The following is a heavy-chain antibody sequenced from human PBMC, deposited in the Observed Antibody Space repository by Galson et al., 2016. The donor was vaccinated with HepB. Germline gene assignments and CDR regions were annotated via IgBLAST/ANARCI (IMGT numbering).Heavy chain of an antibody. Sequence: SLRLSCAASGFTVSSNYMSWVRQAPGKGLEWVSDIYSGGGTSYADSVKGRSTISSDNFKNTLYLQMNSLRAEDTAVYYGAITSVTKFYFDYWGPGTLATVSA. V-gene: IGHV3-53*01. CDR1: GFTVSSNY. J-gene: IGHJ4*02. CDR2: IYSGGGT. CDR3: AITSVTKFYFDY. D-gene: IGHD4-17*01.